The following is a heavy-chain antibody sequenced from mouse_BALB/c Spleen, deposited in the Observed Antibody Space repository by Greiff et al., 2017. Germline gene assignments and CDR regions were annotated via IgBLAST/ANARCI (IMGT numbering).Heavy chain of an antibody. J-gene: IGHJ4*01. V-gene: IGHV5-17*02. CDR1: GFTFSSFG. D-gene: IGHD1-1*01. CDR2: ISSGSSTI. Sequence: EVTVVESGGGLVQPGGSRKLSCAASGFTFSSFGMHWVRQAPEKGLEWVAYISSGSSTIYYADTVKGRFTISRDNPKNTLFLQMTSLRSEDTAMYYCARDIITTVPYAMDYWGQGTSVTVSS. CDR3: ARDIITTVPYAMDY.